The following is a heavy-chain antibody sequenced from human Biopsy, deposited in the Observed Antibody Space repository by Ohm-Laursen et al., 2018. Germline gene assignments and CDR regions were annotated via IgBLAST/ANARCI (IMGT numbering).Heavy chain of an antibody. J-gene: IGHJ3*01. V-gene: IGHV1-18*01. CDR1: GYTFYSYG. CDR2: ITADNT. D-gene: IGHD2-21*02. CDR3: ARAFGGAYYSYAFDL. Sequence: ASVEVSCNASGYTFYSYGITWVRQAPGQGLEWMGWITADNTNSSQKFQGRLTMTTDISTSTAYMDLKGLRSDDTAIYYCARAFGGAYYSYAFDLWGQGTLVTVSS.